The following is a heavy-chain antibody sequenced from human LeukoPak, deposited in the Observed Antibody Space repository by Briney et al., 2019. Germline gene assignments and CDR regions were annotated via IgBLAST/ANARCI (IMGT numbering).Heavy chain of an antibody. CDR3: ARDAPITMVRGVIIGYFDY. Sequence: GGSLRLSCAASGFTFSSYAMHWVRQAPGKGLEWVAVISYDGSNKYYADSVKGRFTISRDNSKNTLYLQMNSLRAEDTAVYYCARDAPITMVRGVIIGYFDYRGQGTLVTVSS. V-gene: IGHV3-30*04. J-gene: IGHJ4*02. D-gene: IGHD3-10*01. CDR2: ISYDGSNK. CDR1: GFTFSSYA.